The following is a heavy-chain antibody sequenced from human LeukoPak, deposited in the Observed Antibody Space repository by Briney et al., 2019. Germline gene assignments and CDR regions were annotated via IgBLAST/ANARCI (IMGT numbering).Heavy chain of an antibody. V-gene: IGHV3-33*05. J-gene: IGHJ4*02. Sequence: GGSLRLSCAASGFTFSSYGMHWVRQAPGKGLEWVAVISHDESNNYYADSVKGRFTVSRDSSKNTLYLQMNSLRAEDTAVYYCAKVYGSGSYNSFDYWGQGTLVTVSS. CDR3: AKVYGSGSYNSFDY. CDR2: ISHDESNN. CDR1: GFTFSSYG. D-gene: IGHD3-10*01.